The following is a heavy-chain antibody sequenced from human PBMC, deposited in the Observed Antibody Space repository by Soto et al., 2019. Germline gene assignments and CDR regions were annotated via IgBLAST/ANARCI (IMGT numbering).Heavy chain of an antibody. V-gene: IGHV4-4*02. Sequence: QVQLQESGPGLVKPSGTLSLTCAVSSGSISSSNWWSWVRQPPGKGLEWIGEIYHSGSTNYNPSLKSRVTISVDKSKNQFSLKLSSVTAADTAVYYCARDRGEDTTVTAVGAFDIWGQGTMVTVSS. CDR2: IYHSGST. CDR1: SGSISSSNW. CDR3: ARDRGEDTTVTAVGAFDI. J-gene: IGHJ3*02. D-gene: IGHD4-17*01.